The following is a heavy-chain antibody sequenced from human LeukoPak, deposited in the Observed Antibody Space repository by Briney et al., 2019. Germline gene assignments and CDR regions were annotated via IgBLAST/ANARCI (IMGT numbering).Heavy chain of an antibody. CDR3: ARLRYDFWSGYRYYYYGMDV. J-gene: IGHJ6*02. CDR2: IYYSGST. CDR1: GGSISSYY. Sequence: PSETLSLTCTVSGGSISSYYWSWIRQPPGKGLEWIGYIYYSGSTNYNPSLKSRVTISVDTSKNQFSLKLSSVTAADTAVYYCARLRYDFWSGYRYYYYGMDVWGQGTTVTVSS. D-gene: IGHD3-3*01. V-gene: IGHV4-59*08.